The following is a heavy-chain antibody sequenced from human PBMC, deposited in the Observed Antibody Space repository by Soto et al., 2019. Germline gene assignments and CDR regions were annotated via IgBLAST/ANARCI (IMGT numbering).Heavy chain of an antibody. Sequence: EVQLLESGGGLVQPGGSLRLSCAASGFTFSSYAMSWVRQAPGKGLEWVSAISGSGGSTYYADSVKGRFTISRDNSKNTLYLQMNSLRAEDTAVYYCAKVSELGYCSSTSCYSYYYGMDVWGQGTTFTVSS. CDR2: ISGSGGST. J-gene: IGHJ6*02. D-gene: IGHD2-2*02. V-gene: IGHV3-23*01. CDR3: AKVSELGYCSSTSCYSYYYGMDV. CDR1: GFTFSSYA.